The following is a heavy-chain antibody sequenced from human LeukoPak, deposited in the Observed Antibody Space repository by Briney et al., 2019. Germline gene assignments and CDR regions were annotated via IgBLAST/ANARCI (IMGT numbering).Heavy chain of an antibody. D-gene: IGHD1-7*01. CDR2: IYPGDSNI. Sequence: GESLKISCYGSGYSFTCYWIGWVRQMRGKGLEWMGIIYPGDSNIRYSPSLLGQVTISGDKSISTAYLQWSSLKATDTAMYYCASGKLPKDRGFDNWGQGTLVTVSS. CDR1: GYSFTCYW. V-gene: IGHV5-51*01. J-gene: IGHJ4*02. CDR3: ASGKLPKDRGFDN.